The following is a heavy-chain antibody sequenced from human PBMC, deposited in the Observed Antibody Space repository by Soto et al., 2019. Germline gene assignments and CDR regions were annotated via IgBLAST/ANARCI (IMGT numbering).Heavy chain of an antibody. V-gene: IGHV1-2*06. Sequence: SVKFFGKASGYSFTDDDIHWVRQAPAQGRWWRGRINPQSGATSTAQGFQGRVTMTTDTSLSTPSMELTRLTSDDTTIHYCATGDSTACPNRVSSFFYNLGMDDWAQGTTETDSS. D-gene: IGHD1-1*01. CDR2: INPQSGAT. J-gene: IGHJ6*02. CDR1: GYSFTDDD. CDR3: ATGDSTACPNRVSSFFYNLGMDD.